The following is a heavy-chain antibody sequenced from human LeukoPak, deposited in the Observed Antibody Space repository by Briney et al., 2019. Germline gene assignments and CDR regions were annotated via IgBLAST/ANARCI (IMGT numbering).Heavy chain of an antibody. CDR3: ARVGQVATIFDY. V-gene: IGHV3-33*01. J-gene: IGHJ4*02. D-gene: IGHD5-12*01. CDR1: GFTFSSYG. Sequence: GRSLRLSCAASGFTFSSYGMHWVRQAPGKGLEWVAVIWYDGSNKYYADSVKGRFTISRDNSKNTLYLQMNSLRAEDTAVYYCARVGQVATIFDYWGQGTLVTVSS. CDR2: IWYDGSNK.